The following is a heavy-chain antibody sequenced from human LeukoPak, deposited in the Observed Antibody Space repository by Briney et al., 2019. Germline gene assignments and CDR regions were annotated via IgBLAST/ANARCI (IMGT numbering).Heavy chain of an antibody. D-gene: IGHD2-15*01. V-gene: IGHV3-48*01. CDR3: ARTYGSGSLDY. CDR1: GFTFSAYG. CDR2: ISGSGDAI. Sequence: GGSLRLSCAASGFTFSAYGMTWVRQAPGKGLQWVSYISGSGDAIFYAESVQGRFTISRDNAKNSVYLQMNSLRAEDTAVYYCARTYGSGSLDYGGQGTLVTVSS. J-gene: IGHJ4*02.